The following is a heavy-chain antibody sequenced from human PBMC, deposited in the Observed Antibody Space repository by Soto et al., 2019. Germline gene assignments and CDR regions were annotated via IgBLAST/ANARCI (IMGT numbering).Heavy chain of an antibody. V-gene: IGHV4-59*01. CDR2: IYYSGST. D-gene: IGHD6-6*01. CDR1: GGSISSYY. CDR3: ARVLAARRNNWFDP. Sequence: PSETLSLTCTVSGGSISSYYWSWIRQPPGKGLEWIGYIYYSGSTNYNPSLKSRVTISVDTSKNQFTLKLSSVTAADTAVYYCARVLAARRNNWFDPWGQGTLVTVSS. J-gene: IGHJ5*02.